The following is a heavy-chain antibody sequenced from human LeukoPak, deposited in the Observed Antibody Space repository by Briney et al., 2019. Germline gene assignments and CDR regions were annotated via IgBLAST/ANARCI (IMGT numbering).Heavy chain of an antibody. D-gene: IGHD2-15*01. J-gene: IGHJ4*02. CDR3: AREDIPFDY. CDR2: ISSSSSTI. CDR1: GFTFGSYS. V-gene: IGHV3-48*01. Sequence: GGSLRLSCAASGFTFGSYSMNWVRQAPGKGLEWVSYISSSSSTIYYADSVKGRFTISRDNAKNSLYLQMNSLRAEDTAVYYCAREDIPFDYWGQGTLVTVSS.